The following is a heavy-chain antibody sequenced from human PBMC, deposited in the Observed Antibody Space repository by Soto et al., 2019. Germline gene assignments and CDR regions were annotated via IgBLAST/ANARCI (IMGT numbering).Heavy chain of an antibody. CDR1: GYTFSSHG. V-gene: IGHV3-33*01. Sequence: QVQLVESGGGVVQPGTSLRLSCAASGYTFSSHGMHWVRQAPGKGLEWVAVIWHDGSKKYYAGSVKGRFTISRDDSKNTLYLEMNNLRAEDTAMYYCARDPASSMDVWGQGTTVIVSS. CDR2: IWHDGSKK. D-gene: IGHD6-25*01. CDR3: ARDPASSMDV. J-gene: IGHJ6*02.